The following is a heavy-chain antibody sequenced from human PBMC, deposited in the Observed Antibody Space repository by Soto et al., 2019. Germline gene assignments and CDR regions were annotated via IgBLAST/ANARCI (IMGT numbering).Heavy chain of an antibody. CDR2: IVVASGNT. Sequence: GASVKVSCKASGFTFIRSAVQWVRQARGQRLEWVGWIVVASGNTNYAQKFQHRVTITRDMSTSTAYMDLRSLRSEDTAVYYCAADPMPTSYYYYDRDVWGQGPTVTVSS. CDR1: GFTFIRSA. J-gene: IGHJ6*02. V-gene: IGHV1-58*01. CDR3: AADPMPTSYYYYDRDV. D-gene: IGHD2-2*01.